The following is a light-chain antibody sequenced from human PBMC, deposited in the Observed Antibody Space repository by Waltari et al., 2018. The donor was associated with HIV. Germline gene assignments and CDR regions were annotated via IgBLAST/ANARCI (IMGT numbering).Light chain of an antibody. Sequence: DIQLTQSPDYLTLSRGERATINCKSRHTLLYSSNNKNYFAWYQHKPVQPPKLLIYWASTRQSGVPDRFSGSGSGTNFTLTINRLQTEDVATYYCQQYYRTPLTFGCGTKVGLK. V-gene: IGKV4-1*01. CDR3: QQYYRTPLT. CDR1: HTLLYSSNNKNY. J-gene: IGKJ4*01. CDR2: WAS.